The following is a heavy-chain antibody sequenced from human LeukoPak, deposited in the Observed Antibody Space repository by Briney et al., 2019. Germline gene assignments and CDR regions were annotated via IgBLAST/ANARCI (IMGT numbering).Heavy chain of an antibody. J-gene: IGHJ4*02. CDR3: AAAHCGSSSCSRVDY. Sequence: GGSLRLSCAASGFTFSNYAMSWVRQSPGRGLEWVSAITGSGDSSYYADSVKGRFTISRDNSKSTLYLQMNSLRAEDKALYYCAAAHCGSSSCSRVDYWGQGTLVTVSS. V-gene: IGHV3-23*01. CDR2: ITGSGDSS. CDR1: GFTFSNYA. D-gene: IGHD2-2*01.